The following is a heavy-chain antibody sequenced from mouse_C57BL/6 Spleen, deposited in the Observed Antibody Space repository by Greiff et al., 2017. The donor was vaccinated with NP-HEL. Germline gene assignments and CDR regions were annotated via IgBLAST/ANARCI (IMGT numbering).Heavy chain of an antibody. CDR1: GYTFTSYW. V-gene: IGHV1-7*01. J-gene: IGHJ2*01. CDR2: INPSSGYT. CDR3: ARDYYGSSYYFDY. D-gene: IGHD1-1*01. Sequence: VKLQQPGAELAKPGASVKLSCKASGYTFTSYWMHWVKQRPGQGLEWIGYINPSSGYTKYNQKFKDKATLTADKSSSTAYMQLSSLTYEDSAVYYCARDYYGSSYYFDYWGQGTTLTVSS.